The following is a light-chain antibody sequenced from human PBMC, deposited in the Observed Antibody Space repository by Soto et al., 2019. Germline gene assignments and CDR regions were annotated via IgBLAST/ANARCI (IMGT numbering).Light chain of an antibody. CDR2: DAS. CDR1: QSISSW. CDR3: QQYNNFWT. V-gene: IGKV1-5*01. Sequence: DIQMIQSPSTLSASVGDRVTITCRASQSISSWFAWYQQKPGKAPRLLIYDASYLERGVPSRFSGSGSGTEFTLTISDLQPDDLATYYCQQYNNFWTFGPGTKVEI. J-gene: IGKJ1*01.